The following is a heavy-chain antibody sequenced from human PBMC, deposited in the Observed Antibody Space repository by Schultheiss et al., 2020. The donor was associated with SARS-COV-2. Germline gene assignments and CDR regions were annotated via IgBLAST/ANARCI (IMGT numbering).Heavy chain of an antibody. J-gene: IGHJ4*02. V-gene: IGHV1-2*02. Sequence: ASVKVSCKASGYTFTSYDINWVRQAPGQGLEWMGGINPNSGGTNYAQKFQGRVTMTRDTSISTAYMELRSLRSDDTAVYYCARDSDYGDYVIDYWGQGTLVTVSS. CDR2: INPNSGGT. CDR1: GYTFTSYD. D-gene: IGHD4-17*01. CDR3: ARDSDYGDYVIDY.